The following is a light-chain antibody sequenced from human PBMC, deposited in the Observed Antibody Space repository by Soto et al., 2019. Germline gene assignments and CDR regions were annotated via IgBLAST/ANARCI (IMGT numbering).Light chain of an antibody. Sequence: EIVLTQSPGTLSLSPGERATLSCRASQSVSSSYLAWYQQKPAQAPRLLIYGASSRATGIPDRFSGSGSGTDFPLPISSWEPEDFALNFWRHIGASPFTFGPGTKLISN. V-gene: IGKV3-20*01. J-gene: IGKJ3*01. CDR3: RHIGASPFT. CDR1: QSVSSSY. CDR2: GAS.